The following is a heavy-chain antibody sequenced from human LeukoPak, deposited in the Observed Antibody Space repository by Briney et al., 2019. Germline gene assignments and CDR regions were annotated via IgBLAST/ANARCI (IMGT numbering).Heavy chain of an antibody. V-gene: IGHV3-7*01. J-gene: IGHJ5*02. CDR2: IKQDGNEK. CDR1: GLTFSRYC. CDR3: ARDGPDYGDFNWFAP. D-gene: IGHD4-17*01. Sequence: GGSLRLSCAASGLTFSRYCMSWVRQAPGKGLEWVATIKQDGNEKFYMDSVKGRFTISRDNAKNSLYLQMSSLRAEDTATYYCARDGPDYGDFNWFAPWGQGTLVTVSS.